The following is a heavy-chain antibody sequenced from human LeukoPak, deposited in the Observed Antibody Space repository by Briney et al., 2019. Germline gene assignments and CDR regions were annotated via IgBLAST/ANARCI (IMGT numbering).Heavy chain of an antibody. CDR3: ARALGDYCSSTSCHYFDY. J-gene: IGHJ4*02. V-gene: IGHV3-7*05. CDR1: GFTFSSYW. Sequence: AGGSLRLSCAASGFTFSSYWMSWVRQAPGKGLEWVANIKQDGSKKYYVDSVKGRFTISRDNAKNSLYLQMNSLRVEDTAMYYCARALGDYCSSTSCHYFDYWGQGTLVTVSS. CDR2: IKQDGSKK. D-gene: IGHD2-2*01.